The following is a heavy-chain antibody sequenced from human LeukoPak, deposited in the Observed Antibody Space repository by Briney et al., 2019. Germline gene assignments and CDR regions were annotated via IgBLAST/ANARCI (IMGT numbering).Heavy chain of an antibody. J-gene: IGHJ4*02. CDR3: ARVGEIAARGGFDY. CDR2: MNPNSGNT. CDR1: GYTFTSYD. Sequence: ASVKVSCKASGYTFTSYDINWVRQATGQGLEWMGWMNPNSGNTGYAQKFQGRVTITRNTSISTAYMELSSLRSEDTAVYYCARVGEIAARGGFDYWGQGTLVTVSS. V-gene: IGHV1-8*03. D-gene: IGHD6-6*01.